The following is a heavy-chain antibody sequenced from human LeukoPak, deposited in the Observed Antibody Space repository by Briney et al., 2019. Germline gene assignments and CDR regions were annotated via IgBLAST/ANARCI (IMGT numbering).Heavy chain of an antibody. Sequence: GGSLRLSCAASGFTFSSYAMNWVRQAPGKGLEWVSYISSSSSTIYYADSVKGRFTISRDNAKNSLYLQMNSLRAEDTAVYYCATGPYSSTGGDWGQGTLVTVSS. CDR1: GFTFSSYA. CDR3: ATGPYSSTGGD. J-gene: IGHJ4*02. V-gene: IGHV3-48*01. CDR2: ISSSSSTI. D-gene: IGHD6-13*01.